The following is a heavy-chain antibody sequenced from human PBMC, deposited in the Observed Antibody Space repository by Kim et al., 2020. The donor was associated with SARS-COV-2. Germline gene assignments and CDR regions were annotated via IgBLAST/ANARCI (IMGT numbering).Heavy chain of an antibody. CDR2: IKSQLNGGTP. CDR1: GFPFKNAW. D-gene: IGHD5-18*01. V-gene: IGHV3-15*01. Sequence: GGSLRLSCAASGFPFKNAWMSWVRQAPGKGLEWVGRIKSQLNGGTPDYSEPAQGRFTISRDDSKAAVYLQLTSLKTEDTAVYFCTTENTAMVSFYLDYWGQGNLVTVSS. CDR3: TTENTAMVSFYLDY. J-gene: IGHJ4*02.